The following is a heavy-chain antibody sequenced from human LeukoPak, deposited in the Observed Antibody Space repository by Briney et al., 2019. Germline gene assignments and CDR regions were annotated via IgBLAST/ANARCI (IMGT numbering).Heavy chain of an antibody. CDR2: IYYSGST. V-gene: IGHV4-59*01. D-gene: IGHD1-1*01. CDR3: ARGYRTGFYFDH. CDR1: GDSISSYY. J-gene: IGHJ4*02. Sequence: SETLSVTCTVSGDSISSYYGSCIRQPPGKGLEWIGYIYYSGSTNYNPSLKSRVTISLDTSKNQFSLKLSSVTAADTAVYYRARGYRTGFYFDHGAPRTLVTVSS.